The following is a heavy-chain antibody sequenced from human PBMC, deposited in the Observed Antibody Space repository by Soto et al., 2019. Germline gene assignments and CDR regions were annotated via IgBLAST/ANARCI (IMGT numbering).Heavy chain of an antibody. CDR2: INPSGGST. J-gene: IGHJ3*02. CDR1: GYTFTSYY. Sequence: ASVKVSCKASGYTFTSYYMHWVRQAPGQGLEWMGIINPSGGSTSYAQKLQGRVTMTTDTSTSTAYMELRSLRSDDTAVYYCARDLRQWLVESDAFDIWGQGTMVT. D-gene: IGHD6-19*01. V-gene: IGHV1-46*01. CDR3: ARDLRQWLVESDAFDI.